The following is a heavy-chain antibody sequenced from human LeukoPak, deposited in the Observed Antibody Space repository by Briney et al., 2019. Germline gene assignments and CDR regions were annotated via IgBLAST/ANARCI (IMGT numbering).Heavy chain of an antibody. Sequence: GGSLRLSCAASGFTFSSYGMHWVRQAPGKGLEWVAVISYDGSNKYYADSVKGRFTISRDNSKNTLYLQMNSLRAEDTAVYYCAKDQRAVAGTYFQHWGQGTLVTVSS. CDR1: GFTFSSYG. CDR2: ISYDGSNK. J-gene: IGHJ1*01. D-gene: IGHD6-19*01. V-gene: IGHV3-30*18. CDR3: AKDQRAVAGTYFQH.